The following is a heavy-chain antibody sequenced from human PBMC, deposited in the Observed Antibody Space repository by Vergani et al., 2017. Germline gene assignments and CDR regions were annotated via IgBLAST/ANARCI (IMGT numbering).Heavy chain of an antibody. J-gene: IGHJ4*02. CDR3: ARGYCTNSICRGKVDS. Sequence: EVQLVESGGGLVQPGGSLRLSCAGSGSSFSNSWLTWVRQAPRKGLEWVANIKEDGSEKFYVDSVKGRFTISRDNAKKSLYLQMNSLRAEDTAVYYCARGYCTNSICRGKVDSWGQGTLVTVSS. D-gene: IGHD2-8*01. CDR2: IKEDGSEK. CDR1: GSSFSNSW. V-gene: IGHV3-7*03.